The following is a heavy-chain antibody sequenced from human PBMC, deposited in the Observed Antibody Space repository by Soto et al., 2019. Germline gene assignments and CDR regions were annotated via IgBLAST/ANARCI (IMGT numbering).Heavy chain of an antibody. D-gene: IGHD6-19*01. CDR1: GVSVTSGSHH. J-gene: IGHJ1*01. CDR3: GVYKAGSGGNGD. Sequence: QVQVQESGPGLVKPSETLSLTCAVSGVSVTSGSHHFLWIRQPPGKGLEWIGQTGSTNYNPSLKSRISIAPATSKNQFTLKLSSVTSADTAVYYCGVYKAGSGGNGDCGQGTLVTISS. CDR2: QTGST. V-gene: IGHV4-61*01.